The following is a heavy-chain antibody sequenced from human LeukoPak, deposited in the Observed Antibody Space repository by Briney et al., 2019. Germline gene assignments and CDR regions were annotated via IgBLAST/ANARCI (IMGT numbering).Heavy chain of an antibody. CDR2: INHSGST. J-gene: IGHJ6*03. CDR1: GGSFSGYY. CDR3: ARAPHSALSGYYYMDV. V-gene: IGHV4-34*01. Sequence: SETLSLTCAVYGGSFSGYYWSWIRQPPGKGLEWIGEINHSGSTNYNPSLKSRVTISVDTSKSQFSLKLSSVTAADTAVYYCARAPHSALSGYYYMDVWGKGTTVTVSS. D-gene: IGHD6-6*01.